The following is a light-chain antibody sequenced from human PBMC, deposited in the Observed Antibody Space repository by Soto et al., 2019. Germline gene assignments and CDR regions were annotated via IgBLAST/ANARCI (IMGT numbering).Light chain of an antibody. CDR3: RSYAGSGTSV. CDR1: SSDVGSYNL. Sequence: QSALTQPASVSGSPGQSITISCTGTSSDVGSYNLVSWYQQHPGKAPKLIIYEGIKRPSGVSNRFSGSKSGNTASLTISGLQSEDEADYYCRSYAGSGTSVFGTGTKLTVL. CDR2: EGI. J-gene: IGLJ1*01. V-gene: IGLV2-23*01.